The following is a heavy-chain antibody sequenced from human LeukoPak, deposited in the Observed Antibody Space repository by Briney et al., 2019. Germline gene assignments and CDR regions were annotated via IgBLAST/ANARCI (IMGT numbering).Heavy chain of an antibody. J-gene: IGHJ6*02. CDR1: GYTFTGYY. D-gene: IGHD2-2*01. CDR2: INPNSGGT. V-gene: IGHV1-2*02. CDR3: AKGHYRYCGSTSCYEDGMDV. Sequence: ASVKLSRTASGYTFTGYYMHWVRQPPGQGLEWVGCINPNSGGTNYAQKFEGRGTMTRDTSISTAYMELSRLRSDDTAVYYCAKGHYRYCGSTSCYEDGMDVWGQGTTVTVSS.